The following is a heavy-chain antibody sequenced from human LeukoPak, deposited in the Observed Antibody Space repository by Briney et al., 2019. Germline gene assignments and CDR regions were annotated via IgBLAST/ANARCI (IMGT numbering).Heavy chain of an antibody. CDR3: AKETTVYFDY. J-gene: IGHJ4*02. CDR1: GFTFSNYA. CDR2: VSGSGGST. Sequence: GGSLRLSCVASGFTFSNYAMSWVRQGPGKGLEWVSFVSGSGGSTYYADSVKGRFTISRDNSKNTLYLQMNSLRAEDTAVYYCAKETTVYFDYWGQGTLVTVSS. V-gene: IGHV3-23*01. D-gene: IGHD4-17*01.